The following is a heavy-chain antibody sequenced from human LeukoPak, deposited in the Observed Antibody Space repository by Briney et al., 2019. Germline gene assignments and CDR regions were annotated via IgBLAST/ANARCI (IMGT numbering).Heavy chain of an antibody. J-gene: IGHJ4*02. CDR3: ARYCSSTSCYDY. V-gene: IGHV4-59*08. CDR2: IYFTGST. Sequence: SETLSLTCTVSGDSINDYYWGWIRQPPGKGLEWIGYIYFTGSTRYNPSLESRVTISVDTSKNQFSLKLSSVTAADTAVYYCARYCSSTSCYDYWGQGTLVTVSS. CDR1: GDSINDYY. D-gene: IGHD2-2*01.